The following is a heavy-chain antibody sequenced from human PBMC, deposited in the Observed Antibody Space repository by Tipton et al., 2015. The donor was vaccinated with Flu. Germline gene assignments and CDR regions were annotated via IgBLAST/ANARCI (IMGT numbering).Heavy chain of an antibody. CDR2: ISSSGSTI. CDR1: EFSFNDYY. V-gene: IGHV3-11*01. CDR3: ARVLGSGSYPLDH. Sequence: SLRLSCAASEFSFNDYYMMWIRQAPGKGLEWVSYISSSGSTIYYADSVKGRFTISRDNAKNSLYLQMNSLRAEDTAVYYCARVLGSGSYPLDHWGQGTLVTVSS. D-gene: IGHD3-10*01. J-gene: IGHJ4*02.